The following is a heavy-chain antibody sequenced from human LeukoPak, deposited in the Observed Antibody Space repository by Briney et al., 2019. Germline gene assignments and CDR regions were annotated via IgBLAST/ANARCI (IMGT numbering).Heavy chain of an antibody. CDR3: ARALCSGGSCYPAPPGIDF. CDR1: GYTFTAYY. Sequence: ASVKVSCKASGYTFTAYYIHWVRQAPGQGLEWMGWINPNTGGTNYAQNFQGRVTMTGDTSINTASMELSGLRSDDTAVYYCARALCSGGSCYPAPPGIDFWGQGNLVTVSS. V-gene: IGHV1-2*02. J-gene: IGHJ4*02. CDR2: INPNTGGT. D-gene: IGHD2-15*01.